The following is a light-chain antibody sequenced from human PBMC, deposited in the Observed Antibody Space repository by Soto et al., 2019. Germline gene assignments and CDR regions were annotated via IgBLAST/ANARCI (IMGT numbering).Light chain of an antibody. CDR3: QQANSFPWA. J-gene: IGKJ1*01. CDR1: HDISSR. Sequence: DIQVTQSPSSVSASVGDRVIITCRASHDISSRLAWYQQKPGKAPKLLIFAASRLQSGVPSRFSGSGSGTNFSLAISSLQPEDSAGYYCQQANSFPWAFGQGTKVE. V-gene: IGKV1-12*01. CDR2: AAS.